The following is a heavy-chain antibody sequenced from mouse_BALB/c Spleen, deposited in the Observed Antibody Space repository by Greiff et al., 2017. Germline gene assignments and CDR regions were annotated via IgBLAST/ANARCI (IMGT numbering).Heavy chain of an antibody. Sequence: EVQLVESGPGLVKPSQSLSLTCTVTGYSITSDYAWNWIRQFPGNKLEWMGYISYSGSTSYNPSLKSRISITRDTSKNQFFLQLNSVTTEDTATYYCAKANWEYFDYWGQGTTLTVSS. J-gene: IGHJ2*01. CDR3: AKANWEYFDY. CDR1: GYSITSDYA. CDR2: ISYSGST. D-gene: IGHD4-1*01. V-gene: IGHV3-2*02.